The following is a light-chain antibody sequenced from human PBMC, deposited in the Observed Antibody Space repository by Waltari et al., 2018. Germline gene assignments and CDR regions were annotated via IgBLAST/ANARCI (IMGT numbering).Light chain of an antibody. Sequence: QSVLTQSPSASGTPAQRVTISCSRSSPHIGSSTVNWYKQVPGTAPKLLISTNNQRPSGVPDRFSGSKSGTSASLAISGLQSEDEADYFCAAWDDSLNGWVFGGGTKLSVL. V-gene: IGLV1-44*01. CDR2: TNN. CDR1: SPHIGSST. J-gene: IGLJ3*02. CDR3: AAWDDSLNGWV.